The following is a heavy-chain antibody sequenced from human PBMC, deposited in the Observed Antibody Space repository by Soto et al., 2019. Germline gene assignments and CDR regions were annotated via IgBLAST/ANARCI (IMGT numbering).Heavy chain of an antibody. CDR2: MNPNSGNT. D-gene: IGHD2-15*01. J-gene: IGHJ3*01. Sequence: ASVKVSCKASGYTFTSYDINWVRQATGQGLEWMGWMNPNSGNTGYAKKFQGRVTMTRNTSISTAYMELSSLRSEDTAVYYCARSVVVVVAARDAFDFWGQGTMVNLSS. CDR1: GYTFTSYD. V-gene: IGHV1-8*01. CDR3: ARSVVVVVAARDAFDF.